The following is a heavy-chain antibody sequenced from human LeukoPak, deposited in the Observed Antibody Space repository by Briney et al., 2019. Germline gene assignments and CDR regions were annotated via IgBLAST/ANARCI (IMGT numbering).Heavy chain of an antibody. Sequence: PGGSLRLSCAASGFTFSSYGMHWVRQAPGKGLEWVAVILYDGSNKYYADSVKGRFTIPRDNSKNTLYLQMNSLRAEDTAVYYCAKVRGGGYYYYGMDVWGQGTTVTVSS. CDR1: GFTFSSYG. J-gene: IGHJ6*02. CDR3: AKVRGGGYYYYGMDV. V-gene: IGHV3-30*18. CDR2: ILYDGSNK. D-gene: IGHD3-16*01.